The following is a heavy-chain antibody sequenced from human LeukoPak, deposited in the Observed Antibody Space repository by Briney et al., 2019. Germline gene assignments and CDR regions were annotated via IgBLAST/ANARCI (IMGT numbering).Heavy chain of an antibody. CDR2: IYHSGST. Sequence: SGTLSLTCAVPGGSIKSNNWWSWVRQPPGKGLEWIGEIYHSGSTNYNPSLKSRVTISVDKSKNQFSLKLSSVTAADTAVYYCARDRSSSRYPYYYYYGMDVWGQGTTVTVSS. J-gene: IGHJ6*02. CDR1: GGSIKSNNW. D-gene: IGHD6-13*01. V-gene: IGHV4-4*02. CDR3: ARDRSSSRYPYYYYYGMDV.